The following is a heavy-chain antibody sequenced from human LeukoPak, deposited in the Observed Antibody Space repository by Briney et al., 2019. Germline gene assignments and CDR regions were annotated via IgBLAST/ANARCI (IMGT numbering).Heavy chain of an antibody. Sequence: GGSLRLSCAASGFTFSSYAMHWVRQAPAKGLEWVSVISYDGSNKYYADSVKGRFTISRDNSKNTLYLQMNSLRAEDTAVYYCARAATAVYAPDYWGQGTLVTVSS. J-gene: IGHJ4*02. V-gene: IGHV3-30*04. CDR3: ARAATAVYAPDY. CDR2: ISYDGSNK. CDR1: GFTFSSYA. D-gene: IGHD2-8*01.